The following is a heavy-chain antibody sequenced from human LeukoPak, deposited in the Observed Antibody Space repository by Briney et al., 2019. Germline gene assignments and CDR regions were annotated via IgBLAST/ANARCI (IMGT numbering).Heavy chain of an antibody. D-gene: IGHD2-15*01. CDR2: IYYSGST. CDR3: AGTEGGYCSGGSCSDAFDI. Sequence: SETLSLTCTVSGGSISSYYWSWIRQPPGKGLEWIGYIYYSGSTNYNPSLKSRVTISVDTSKNQLSLKLSSVTAADTAVYYWAGTEGGYCSGGSCSDAFDIWGQGTMVTVSS. J-gene: IGHJ3*02. CDR1: GGSISSYY. V-gene: IGHV4-59*01.